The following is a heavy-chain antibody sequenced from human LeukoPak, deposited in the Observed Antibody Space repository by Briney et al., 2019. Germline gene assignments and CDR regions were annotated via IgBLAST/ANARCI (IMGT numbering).Heavy chain of an antibody. CDR1: GYTFTSYY. CDR2: INPSGGST. V-gene: IGHV1-46*01. CDR3: AREVRGGASSRLLEGVDYYYGMDV. J-gene: IGHJ6*04. D-gene: IGHD2-15*01. Sequence: GASAKVSCKASGYTFTSYYMHWVRQAPGQGLEWMGIINPSGGSTSYAQKFQGRVTMTRDTSTSTVYMELSSLRSEDTAVYYCAREVRGGASSRLLEGVDYYYGMDVWGKGTTVTVSS.